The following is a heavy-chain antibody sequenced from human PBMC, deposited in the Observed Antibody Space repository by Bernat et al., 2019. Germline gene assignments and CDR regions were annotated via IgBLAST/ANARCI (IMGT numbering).Heavy chain of an antibody. CDR2: ISAYKGKT. Sequence: QVHLVQSGAEVKKPGASVKVSCKASGYTFNTYGISWVRLAPGQGLEWMGWISAYKGKTNYAQKLQGRVTMTTDTSTNTAYMELRSLRSDDTAVYYCARVLGSSSCYCAVDIWGQGTMVTVSS. CDR1: GYTFNTYG. J-gene: IGHJ3*02. V-gene: IGHV1-18*01. D-gene: IGHD2-2*01. CDR3: ARVLGSSSCYCAVDI.